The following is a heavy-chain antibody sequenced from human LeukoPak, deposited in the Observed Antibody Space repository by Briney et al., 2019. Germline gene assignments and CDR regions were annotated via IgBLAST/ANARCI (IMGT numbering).Heavy chain of an antibody. CDR1: GGTFSSYA. J-gene: IGHJ4*02. V-gene: IGHV1-69*04. D-gene: IGHD3-3*02. CDR3: ARGSAISRSGFDY. CDR2: IIPILGIA. Sequence: SVKVSCKASGGTFSSYAISWVRQAPGQGLEWMGRIIPILGIANYAQKFQGRVTITADKSTSTAYMELSSLRSEDTAVYYCARGSAISRSGFDYWGQGTLVTVSS.